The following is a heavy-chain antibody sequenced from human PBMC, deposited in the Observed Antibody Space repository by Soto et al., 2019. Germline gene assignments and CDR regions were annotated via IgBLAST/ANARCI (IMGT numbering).Heavy chain of an antibody. Sequence: SETLSLTCTVSAGSISGSHSYWAWIRQPPGQGLEWIGNVESTGTTYYNPSLQSRVTISVDTSKNQFSLKLNSVTAADTSVYFCARHRAGSSSIDYWGQGTLVTVSS. J-gene: IGHJ4*02. CDR2: VESTGTT. V-gene: IGHV4-39*01. D-gene: IGHD6-6*01. CDR1: AGSISGSHSY. CDR3: ARHRAGSSSIDY.